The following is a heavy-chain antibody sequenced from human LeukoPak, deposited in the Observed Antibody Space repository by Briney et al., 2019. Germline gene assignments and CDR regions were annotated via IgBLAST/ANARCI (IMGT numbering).Heavy chain of an antibody. CDR1: GFTFSSYA. CDR2: ISGSGGST. J-gene: IGHJ4*02. CDR3: ARGRGSNWGPFDY. D-gene: IGHD7-27*01. V-gene: IGHV3-23*01. Sequence: GGSLRLPCAASGFTFSSYAMSWVRQAPGKGLEWVSAISGSGGSTYYADSVEGRFTISRDNSKNTLYLQMNSLRAEDTAVYYCARGRGSNWGPFDYWGQGTLVTVSS.